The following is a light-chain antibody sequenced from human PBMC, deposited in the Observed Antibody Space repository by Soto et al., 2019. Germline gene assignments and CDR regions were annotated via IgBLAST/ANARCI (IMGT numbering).Light chain of an antibody. CDR1: QSVSSNY. CDR2: DAS. CDR3: QQYGRSPGLLT. V-gene: IGKV3-20*01. J-gene: IGKJ3*01. Sequence: EIVLTQSPGTLSLSPGERATLSCRASQSVSSNYLAWYQQKPGQAPRLLIYDASTRATGIPDRFSGSGSGTDFTLTISRLEPEDFAVYYCQQYGRSPGLLTFGPGTKVDIK.